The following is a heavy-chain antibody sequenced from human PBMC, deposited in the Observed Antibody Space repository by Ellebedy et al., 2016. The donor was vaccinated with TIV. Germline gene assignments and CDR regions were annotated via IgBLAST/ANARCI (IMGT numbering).Heavy chain of an antibody. J-gene: IGHJ4*02. CDR1: GYSIISVYY. D-gene: IGHD3-10*01. CDR3: ARDPYSYGSGRYYNPV. V-gene: IGHV4-38-2*02. Sequence: SETLSLXXTVSGYSIISVYYWGWIRQPPGKALEWIGSIYHSGSTYYNPSLKSRVTISGDTSKNQFSLKLSSVTAADTAVYYCARDPYSYGSGRYYNPVWGQGTLVTVSS. CDR2: IYHSGST.